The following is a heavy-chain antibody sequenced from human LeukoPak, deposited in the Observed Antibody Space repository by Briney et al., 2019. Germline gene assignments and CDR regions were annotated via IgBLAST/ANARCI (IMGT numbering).Heavy chain of an antibody. V-gene: IGHV4-34*01. J-gene: IGHJ1*01. Sequence: SETLSLTCAVYGGSFSGYYWSWIRQPPGKGLEWIGEINRSGSTNYNPSLKSRVTISVDTSKNQFSLKLSSVTAADTAVYYCARGLNYDILTGYYSPPYFQHWGQGTLVTVSS. CDR1: GGSFSGYY. CDR3: ARGLNYDILTGYYSPPYFQH. D-gene: IGHD3-9*01. CDR2: INRSGST.